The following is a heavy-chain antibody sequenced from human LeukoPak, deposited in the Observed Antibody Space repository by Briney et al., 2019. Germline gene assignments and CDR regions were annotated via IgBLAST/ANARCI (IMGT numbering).Heavy chain of an antibody. CDR1: GYTFTGYY. J-gene: IGHJ5*02. CDR3: ARGLYSSSWFQFDP. Sequence: ASVKVSCKASGYTFTGYYMRWVRQAPGQGLEWMGRINPNSGGTNYAQKFQGRVTMTRDTSISTAYMELSRLRSDDTAVYYCARGLYSSSWFQFDPWGQGTLVTVSS. CDR2: INPNSGGT. V-gene: IGHV1-2*06. D-gene: IGHD6-13*01.